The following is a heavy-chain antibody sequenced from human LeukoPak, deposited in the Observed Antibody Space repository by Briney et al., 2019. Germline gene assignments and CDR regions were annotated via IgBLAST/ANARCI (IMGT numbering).Heavy chain of an antibody. Sequence: ASVKVSCKASGYTFTGYYMHWVRQAPGQGLEWMGWINPNSGGTNYAQKFQGRVTMTRDTSISTAYMELSRLRSDDAAVYYCARDLDSSGYDAFDIWGQGTMVTVSS. CDR2: INPNSGGT. J-gene: IGHJ3*02. D-gene: IGHD6-19*01. CDR3: ARDLDSSGYDAFDI. CDR1: GYTFTGYY. V-gene: IGHV1-2*02.